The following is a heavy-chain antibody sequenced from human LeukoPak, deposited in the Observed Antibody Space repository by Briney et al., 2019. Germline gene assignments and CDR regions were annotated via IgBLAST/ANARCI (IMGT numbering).Heavy chain of an antibody. CDR3: ARFEPGGPFDP. J-gene: IGHJ5*02. CDR2: IYYSGST. CDR1: SGSISSYY. V-gene: IGHV4-59*01. Sequence: SETLSLTCTVSSGSISSYYWSWIRQPPGKGLEWIGYIYYSGSTNYNPSLKSRVTISVDTSKNQFSLKLSSVTAADTAVYYCARFEPGGPFDPWGQGTLVTVSS. D-gene: IGHD3-9*01.